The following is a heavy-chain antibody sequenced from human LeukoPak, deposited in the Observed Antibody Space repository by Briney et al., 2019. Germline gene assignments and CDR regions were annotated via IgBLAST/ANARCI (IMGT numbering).Heavy chain of an antibody. Sequence: SETLSLTCTVSGGSISSSSYYWGWIRQPPGKGLEWIGSIYYSGSTYYNPSLKSRVTISVDTSKNQFSLKLSSVTAADAAVYYCARLPRDGGKVDYWGQGTLVTVSS. CDR2: IYYSGST. V-gene: IGHV4-39*01. J-gene: IGHJ4*02. CDR1: GGSISSSSYY. CDR3: ARLPRDGGKVDY. D-gene: IGHD4-23*01.